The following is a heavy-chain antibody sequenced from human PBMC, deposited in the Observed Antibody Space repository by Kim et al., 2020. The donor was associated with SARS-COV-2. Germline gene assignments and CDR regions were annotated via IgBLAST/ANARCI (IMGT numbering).Heavy chain of an antibody. CDR1: GGSISSSSYY. CDR3: ARSSSHKYCSSTSCYGNWFDP. D-gene: IGHD2-2*01. J-gene: IGHJ5*02. CDR2: IYYSGST. V-gene: IGHV4-39*01. Sequence: SETLSLTCTVSGGSISSSSYYWGWIRQPPGKGLEWIGSIYYSGSTYYNPSLKSRVTISVDTSKNQFSLKLSSVTAADTAVYYCARSSSHKYCSSTSCYGNWFDPWGQGTLVTVSS.